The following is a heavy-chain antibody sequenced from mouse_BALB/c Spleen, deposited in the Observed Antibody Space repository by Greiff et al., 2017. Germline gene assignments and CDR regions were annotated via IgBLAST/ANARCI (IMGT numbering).Heavy chain of an antibody. J-gene: IGHJ2*01. CDR1: GYSITSDYA. V-gene: IGHV3-2*02. CDR2: ISYSGST. Sequence: EVKLMESGPGLVKPSQSLSLTCTVTGYSITSDYAWNWIRQFPGNKLEWMGYISYSGSTSYNPSLKSRISITRDTSKNQFFLQLNSVTTEDTATYYCARGITFFDYWGQGTTLTVSS. CDR3: ARGITFFDY. D-gene: IGHD1-1*01.